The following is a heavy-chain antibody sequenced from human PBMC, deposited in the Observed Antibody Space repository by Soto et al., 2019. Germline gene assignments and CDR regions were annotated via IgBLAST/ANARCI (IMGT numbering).Heavy chain of an antibody. Sequence: SETLSLTCTVSGGSVSSKDYFWGWIRQPPGRGPEWIGSIVYGGNVHHNPSLKSRVIVSIDTSKNQVSLKMTSVTAADTGVYYCARHGAHCGGDSCAFDYWGQGTLVTVSS. CDR1: GGSVSSKDYF. D-gene: IGHD2-21*02. V-gene: IGHV4-39*01. CDR2: IVYGGNV. CDR3: ARHGAHCGGDSCAFDY. J-gene: IGHJ4*02.